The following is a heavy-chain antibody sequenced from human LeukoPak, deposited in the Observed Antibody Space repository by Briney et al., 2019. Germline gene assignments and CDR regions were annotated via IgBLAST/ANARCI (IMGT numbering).Heavy chain of an antibody. J-gene: IGHJ6*02. CDR3: ARDRPNYYDSSGYYSYYYGMDV. CDR1: GYTFTGYY. Sequence: ASVKVSCKASGYTFTGYYMHWVRQAPGQGLEWMGWISAYNGNTNYAQKLQGRVTMTTDTSTSTAYMELRSLRSDDTAVYYCARDRPNYYDSSGYYSYYYGMDVWGQGTTVTVSS. V-gene: IGHV1-18*04. CDR2: ISAYNGNT. D-gene: IGHD3-22*01.